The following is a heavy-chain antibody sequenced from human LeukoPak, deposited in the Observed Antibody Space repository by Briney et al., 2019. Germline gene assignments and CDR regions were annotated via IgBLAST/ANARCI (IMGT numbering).Heavy chain of an antibody. D-gene: IGHD3-10*01. CDR1: GFTFSTYA. CDR3: AKDPMVRGSTYDY. J-gene: IGHJ4*02. Sequence: PGGSLRLSCAASGFTFSTYAMTWVRQAPGKGLEWVSAIGPTGRSTYYADSVRGRFTISRDNSKNTLYLQMNCLRAEDTAIYYCAKDPMVRGSTYDYWGQGTLVTVSS. V-gene: IGHV3-23*01. CDR2: IGPTGRST.